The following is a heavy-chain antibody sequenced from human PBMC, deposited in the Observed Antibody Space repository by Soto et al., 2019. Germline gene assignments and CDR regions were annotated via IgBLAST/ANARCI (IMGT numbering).Heavy chain of an antibody. D-gene: IGHD3-16*01. CDR3: ARASSCAYDSCAFDP. CDR2: IYYSGST. Sequence: SETLSLTCTVSGGSISSSSYYWGWIRQPPGKGLEWIGSIYYSGSTYYNPSLKSRVAISLETSKSQFSLRLSSVTASDTSVYYCARASSCAYDSCAFDPWGQGTLVTVSS. CDR1: GGSISSSSYY. V-gene: IGHV4-39*07. J-gene: IGHJ5*02.